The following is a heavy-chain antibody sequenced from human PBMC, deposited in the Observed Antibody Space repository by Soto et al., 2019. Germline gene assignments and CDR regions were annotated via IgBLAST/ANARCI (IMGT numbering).Heavy chain of an antibody. CDR3: ARGHEVGGNSDAFDV. CDR1: GGSFRREA. V-gene: IGHV1-69*14. J-gene: IGHJ3*01. CDR2: ILPFFGTS. D-gene: IGHD2-15*01. Sequence: QVQLVQSGAEVKKPGSSVKVSCKASGGSFRREAINWVRQAPGQGPEWMGNILPFFGTSDYAQKFQGRVTVTADMSTTTVYMEMSSLRVEDTAVYYCARGHEVGGNSDAFDVWGQGTMVIVSS.